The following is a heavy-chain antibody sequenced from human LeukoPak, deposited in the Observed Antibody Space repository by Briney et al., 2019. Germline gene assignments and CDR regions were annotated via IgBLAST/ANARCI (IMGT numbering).Heavy chain of an antibody. V-gene: IGHV3-21*01. J-gene: IGHJ4*02. Sequence: GGSLRLSCAASGFTFSTYTMNWVRQAPGKGLEWVSSITSSSSYIYYADSVKGRFTISRDNAKNSLHLQMNSLRAEDTALYYCARRYCSSTICTLIDYWGQGTLVTVSS. CDR2: ITSSSSYI. CDR3: ARRYCSSTICTLIDY. CDR1: GFTFSTYT. D-gene: IGHD2-2*01.